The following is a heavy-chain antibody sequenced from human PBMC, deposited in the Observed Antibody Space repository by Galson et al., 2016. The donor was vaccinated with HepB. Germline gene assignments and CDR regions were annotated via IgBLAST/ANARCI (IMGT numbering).Heavy chain of an antibody. D-gene: IGHD2-2*01. CDR1: GFTFSSSH. CDR3: ARTSYPYSMDV. V-gene: IGHV3-74*03. Sequence: SLRLSCAASGFTFSSSHMHWVRQAPGKGLVWVSVSNSDGRTTTYAGSVKGRFTISIDNAKRTLYLEMNSLRAEDTAVYFCARTSYPYSMDVWGQGTTVTVSS. CDR2: SNSDGRTT. J-gene: IGHJ6*01.